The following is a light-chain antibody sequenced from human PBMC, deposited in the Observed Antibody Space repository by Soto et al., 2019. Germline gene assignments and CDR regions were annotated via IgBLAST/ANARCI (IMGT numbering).Light chain of an antibody. J-gene: IGKJ1*01. CDR3: QQYYTTPRT. CDR2: WAS. Sequence: IVMTQSPASLSVSLGERATINCKSSQSVLSNSNNKNSIAWYQQKPGQPPKLLIYWASTREFGVPDRFSGSGSGTDFTLTISSLQAEDVAVYYCQQYYTTPRTFGHGTKVDIK. V-gene: IGKV4-1*01. CDR1: QSVLSNSNNKNS.